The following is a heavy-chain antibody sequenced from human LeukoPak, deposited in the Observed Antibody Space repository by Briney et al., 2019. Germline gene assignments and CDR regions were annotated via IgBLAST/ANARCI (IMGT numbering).Heavy chain of an antibody. V-gene: IGHV4-34*01. J-gene: IGHJ4*02. CDR3: AGKYYDFWSGSDY. CDR1: GGSFSGYY. CDR2: INHSGST. Sequence: SETLSLTCAVYGGSFSGYYWSWIRQPPGKGLEWIGEINHSGSTNYNPSLKSRVTISVDTSKNQFSLKLNSVTAADTAVYYCAGKYYDFWSGSDYWGQGTLVTVSS. D-gene: IGHD3-3*01.